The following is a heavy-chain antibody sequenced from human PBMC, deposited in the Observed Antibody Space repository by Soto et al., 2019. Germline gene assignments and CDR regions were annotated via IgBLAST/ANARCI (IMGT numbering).Heavy chain of an antibody. CDR2: ISAYNGNT. V-gene: IGHV1-18*01. Sequence: GASVKVSCKASGYTFTSYGISWVRQAPGQGLEWMGWISAYNGNTNYAQKLQGRVTMTTDTSTSTAYMELRSLRSDDTAVYYCARDCYSGYDCDWFDPWGQGTLVTVSS. J-gene: IGHJ5*02. CDR3: ARDCYSGYDCDWFDP. D-gene: IGHD5-12*01. CDR1: GYTFTSYG.